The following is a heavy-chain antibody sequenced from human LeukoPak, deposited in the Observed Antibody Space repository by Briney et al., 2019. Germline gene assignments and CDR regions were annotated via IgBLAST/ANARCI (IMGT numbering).Heavy chain of an antibody. CDR2: IYHSGST. D-gene: IGHD2-15*01. J-gene: IGHJ4*02. Sequence: SETLSLTCAVSGGSISSSYWWSWVRQPPGKGLEWIGEIYHSGSTNYNPSLKSRVTISVDKFKNQFSLKLSSVTAADTAVYYCARDNRGSSYCNGGSCWGYFDYWGQGTLVTVSS. CDR1: GGSISSSYW. V-gene: IGHV4-4*02. CDR3: ARDNRGSSYCNGGSCWGYFDY.